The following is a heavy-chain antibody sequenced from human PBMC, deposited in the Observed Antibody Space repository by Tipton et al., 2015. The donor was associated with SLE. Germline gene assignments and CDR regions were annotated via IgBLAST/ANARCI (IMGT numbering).Heavy chain of an antibody. Sequence: SLRLSCAASGFTFDDYAMHWVRQAPGKGLEWVSGISWNSGSIGYADSVKGRFTISRDNAKNSLYLQMNSLRAEDTAVYYCARDSVYDSSGYEYYFDYWGQGTLVTVSS. CDR2: ISWNSGSI. J-gene: IGHJ4*02. CDR1: GFTFDDYA. CDR3: ARDSVYDSSGYEYYFDY. D-gene: IGHD3-22*01. V-gene: IGHV3-9*01.